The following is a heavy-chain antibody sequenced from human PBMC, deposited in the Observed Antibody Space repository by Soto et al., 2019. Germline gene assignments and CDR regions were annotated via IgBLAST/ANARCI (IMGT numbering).Heavy chain of an antibody. CDR1: GYSFTSYW. V-gene: IGHV5-10-1*01. D-gene: IGHD6-19*01. J-gene: IGHJ5*02. CDR2: IDPSDSYT. CDR3: ARKIAVAGTAQNWFDP. Sequence: PGESLKISCKGSGYSFTSYWISWVRQMPGKGLEWIGRIDPSDSYTNYSPSFQGHVTISADKSISTAYLQWSSLKASDTAMYYCARKIAVAGTAQNWFDPWGQGTLVTVSS.